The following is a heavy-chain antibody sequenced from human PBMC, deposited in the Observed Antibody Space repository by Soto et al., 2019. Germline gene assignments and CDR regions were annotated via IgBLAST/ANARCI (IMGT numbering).Heavy chain of an antibody. CDR2: TYYRSKWYN. CDR1: GDSVSSNSAA. D-gene: IGHD1-7*01. J-gene: IGHJ3*02. Sequence: PSQTLSLTCAISGDSVSSNSAAWNWIRQSPSRGLEWLGRTYYRSKWYNDYAVSVKSRITINPDTSKNQFSLQLNSVTPEDTAVYYCASAWLELRGGGIDAFDIWGQGTMVT. V-gene: IGHV6-1*01. CDR3: ASAWLELRGGGIDAFDI.